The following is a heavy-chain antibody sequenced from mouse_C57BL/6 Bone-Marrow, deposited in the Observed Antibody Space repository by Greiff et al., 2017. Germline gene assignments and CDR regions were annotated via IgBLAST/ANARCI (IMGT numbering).Heavy chain of an antibody. J-gene: IGHJ1*03. D-gene: IGHD1-1*02. CDR2: IDPATGNT. V-gene: IGHV14-3*01. CDR3: AGTVIDYGLWDFDV. Sequence: VQLQQSVAELVRPGASVKLSCTASGFNIKNTYMHWVKQRPEQGLEWIGRIDPATGNTKYAPKFQGKATITADTSSNTAYLRHSSLTSEDTAIYDCAGTVIDYGLWDFDVWGTGTTVTVSS. CDR1: GFNIKNTY.